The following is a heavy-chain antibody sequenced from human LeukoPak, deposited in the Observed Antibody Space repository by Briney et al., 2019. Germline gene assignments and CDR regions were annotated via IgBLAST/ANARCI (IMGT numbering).Heavy chain of an antibody. J-gene: IGHJ4*02. CDR1: GYTFTSYG. Sequence: ASVKVSCKASGYTFTSYGISWVRQAPGQGLEWMGWVSAYNTNTNFAQKLQGRVTMTTDTSTSTVYMELRSLRSDDTAVYYCARVDYGDYDFGYWGQGTLVTVSS. V-gene: IGHV1-18*01. CDR2: VSAYNTNT. D-gene: IGHD4-17*01. CDR3: ARVDYGDYDFGY.